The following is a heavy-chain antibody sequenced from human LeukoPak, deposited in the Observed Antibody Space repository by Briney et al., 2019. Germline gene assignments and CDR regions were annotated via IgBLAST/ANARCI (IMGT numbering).Heavy chain of an antibody. Sequence: SETLSLTCTVSGGSISDFFWNWIRQPAGKGLEWIGRIYTGGSAKYNPSLRSRVTMSLDTSKNQLSLEPNSVTAADTAMYYCARDSARGGWLIDYWGQGTLVMVSS. CDR1: GGSISDFF. J-gene: IGHJ4*02. D-gene: IGHD6-19*01. CDR3: ARDSARGGWLIDY. V-gene: IGHV4-4*07. CDR2: IYTGGSA.